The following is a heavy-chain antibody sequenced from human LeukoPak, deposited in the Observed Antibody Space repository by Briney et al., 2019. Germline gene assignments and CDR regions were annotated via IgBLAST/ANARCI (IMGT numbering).Heavy chain of an antibody. CDR3: ARGGIAAAPTRYSYYYYMDV. D-gene: IGHD6-13*01. CDR2: ISAYNGNT. CDR1: GYTFTSYG. V-gene: IGHV1-18*01. J-gene: IGHJ6*03. Sequence: ASVKVSCKASGYTFTSYGVSWVRQAPGQGLEWMGWISAYNGNTNYAQKLQGRVTMTTAPSTSTAYMELRSLRSDDTAVYYCARGGIAAAPTRYSYYYYMDVWGKGTTVTVSS.